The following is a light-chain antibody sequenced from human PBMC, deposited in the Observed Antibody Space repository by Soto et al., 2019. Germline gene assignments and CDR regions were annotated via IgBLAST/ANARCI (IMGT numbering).Light chain of an antibody. Sequence: EIVLTQSPGTLSLSPGERVTLSCRASQSVSGSHLAWYHQKPGQAPRLLIYGASTRATAIPDRFSGSGSGTDFTLTISRLEPEDFAGYCCQQYGSSPPYIFGQGTKLEIK. CDR3: QQYGSSPPYI. CDR1: QSVSGSH. V-gene: IGKV3-20*01. J-gene: IGKJ2*01. CDR2: GAS.